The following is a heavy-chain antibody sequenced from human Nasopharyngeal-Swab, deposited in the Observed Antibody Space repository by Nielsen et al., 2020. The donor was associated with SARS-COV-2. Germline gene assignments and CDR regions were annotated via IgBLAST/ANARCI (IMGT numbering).Heavy chain of an antibody. CDR2: VSQGGGT. J-gene: IGHJ6*03. V-gene: IGHV4-34*01. Sequence: WIRQPPGKGLEWIGEVSQGGGTNYNPSLKNRVTISVATFKNQFSLKLSSVTAAETAVYYCARGGAGVVPSPVLGLGPYYSYYYMDVWGKGTTVTVSS. D-gene: IGHD2-2*01. CDR3: ARGGAGVVPSPVLGLGPYYSYYYMDV.